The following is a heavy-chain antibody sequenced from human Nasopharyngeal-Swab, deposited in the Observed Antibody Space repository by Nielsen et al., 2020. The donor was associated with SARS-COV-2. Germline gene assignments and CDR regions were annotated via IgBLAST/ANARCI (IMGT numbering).Heavy chain of an antibody. CDR2: ISGSGGST. CDR3: AKSRAAPPSYYYYYGMDV. V-gene: IGHV3-23*01. Sequence: WIRQRPVQGLEWVSAISGSGGSTYYADSVKGRFTISRDNSKNTLYLQMNSLRAEDTAVYYCAKSRAAPPSYYYYYGMDVWGQGTTVTVSS. J-gene: IGHJ6*02. D-gene: IGHD6-6*01.